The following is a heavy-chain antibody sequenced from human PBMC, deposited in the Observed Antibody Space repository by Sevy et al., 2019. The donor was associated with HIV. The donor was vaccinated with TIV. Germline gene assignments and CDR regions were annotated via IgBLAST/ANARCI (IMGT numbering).Heavy chain of an antibody. Sequence: GGSLRLSCTASGFTFGDYAMSWFRQAPGKGLEWVGFIRSKAYGGTTEYAASVKGRFTISRDDYKSIAYLQMNSLKTEDTAVYYCTRDRITMIVVASYGMDVWGQGTTVTVSS. V-gene: IGHV3-49*03. CDR1: GFTFGDYA. J-gene: IGHJ6*02. D-gene: IGHD3-22*01. CDR3: TRDRITMIVVASYGMDV. CDR2: IRSKAYGGTT.